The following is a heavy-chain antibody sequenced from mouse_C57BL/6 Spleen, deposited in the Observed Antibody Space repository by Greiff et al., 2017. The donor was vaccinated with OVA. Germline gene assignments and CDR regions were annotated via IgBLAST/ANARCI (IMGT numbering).Heavy chain of an antibody. V-gene: IGHV5-4*01. CDR1: GFTFSSYA. Sequence: EVQVVESGGGLVKPGGSLKLSCAASGFTFSSYAMSWVRQTPEKRLEWVATISDGGSYTYYPDNVKGRFTISRDNAKNNLYLQMSHLKSEDTAMYYCAREGGRADYFDYWGQGTTLTVSS. J-gene: IGHJ2*01. CDR2: ISDGGSYT. CDR3: AREGGRADYFDY. D-gene: IGHD3-1*01.